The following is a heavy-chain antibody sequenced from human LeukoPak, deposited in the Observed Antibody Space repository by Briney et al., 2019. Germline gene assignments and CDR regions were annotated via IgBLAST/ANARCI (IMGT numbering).Heavy chain of an antibody. Sequence: SETLSLTCAVSGGSINSYYWSWIRQPPGKGLEWIGYIYYRGTTNYNPSLKSRVTISVDTSKNQFSLRRNSVTAADTAVYFCARKGAAGTGFDYWGQGTQVTVPS. D-gene: IGHD1-1*01. J-gene: IGHJ4*02. CDR3: ARKGAAGTGFDY. V-gene: IGHV4-59*01. CDR1: GGSINSYY. CDR2: IYYRGTT.